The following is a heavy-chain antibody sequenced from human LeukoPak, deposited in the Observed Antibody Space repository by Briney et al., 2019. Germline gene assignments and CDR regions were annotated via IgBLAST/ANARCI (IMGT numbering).Heavy chain of an antibody. CDR1: GYTLTELS. J-gene: IGHJ4*02. CDR2: FDPEDGET. Sequence: EASVKVSCKVSGYTLTELSMHWVRQAPGKGLEWMGGFDPEDGETIYAQKFQGRVTMTEDTSTDTAYMELSSLRSEDTAVYYCATEIHDYDFWSGLIFDYWGQGTLVTVSS. D-gene: IGHD3-3*01. CDR3: ATEIHDYDFWSGLIFDY. V-gene: IGHV1-24*01.